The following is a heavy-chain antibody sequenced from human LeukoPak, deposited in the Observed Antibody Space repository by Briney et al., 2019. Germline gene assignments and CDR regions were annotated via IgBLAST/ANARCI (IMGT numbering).Heavy chain of an antibody. J-gene: IGHJ4*02. V-gene: IGHV5-51*01. CDR2: IYPGDSDT. CDR1: GYSFTSYW. D-gene: IGHD3-10*01. Sequence: HGESLKISCKGSGYSFTSYWIGWVRQMPGKGLEWMGIIYPGDSDTRYSPSFQGQVTISADKSISTAYLQWSSLKASDTAMYYCARHYYGSGSYYFTEYYFDYWGQGTLVTVSS. CDR3: ARHYYGSGSYYFTEYYFDY.